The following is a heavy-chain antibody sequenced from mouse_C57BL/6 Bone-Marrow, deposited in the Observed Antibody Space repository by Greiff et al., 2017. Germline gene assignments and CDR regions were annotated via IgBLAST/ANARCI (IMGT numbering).Heavy chain of an antibody. Sequence: VKLVESGGGLVKPGGSLKLSCAASGFTFSSYAMSWVRQTPEKRLEWVATISDGGSYTYYPDNVKGRFTISRDNAKNNLYLQMSHLKSEDTAMYYCARLAFDYWGQGTTLTVSS. J-gene: IGHJ2*01. CDR3: ARLAFDY. V-gene: IGHV5-4*03. CDR1: GFTFSSYA. CDR2: ISDGGSYT.